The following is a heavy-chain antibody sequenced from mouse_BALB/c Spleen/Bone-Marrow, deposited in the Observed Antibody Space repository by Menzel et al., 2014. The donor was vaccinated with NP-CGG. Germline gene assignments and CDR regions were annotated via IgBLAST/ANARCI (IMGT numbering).Heavy chain of an antibody. J-gene: IGHJ2*01. V-gene: IGHV5-9-3*01. CDR2: ISSGGSYT. Sequence: EVKLVESGGGLVKPGGSLKLSCAASRFTFSNYAMSWVRQTPEKRLEWAATISSGGSYTYYPDSVKGRYTISRDNAQNTLYLQMSSLRSEDTAMYFCARQENWALDYWGQGTTLTVSS. CDR1: RFTFSNYA. D-gene: IGHD4-1*01. CDR3: ARQENWALDY.